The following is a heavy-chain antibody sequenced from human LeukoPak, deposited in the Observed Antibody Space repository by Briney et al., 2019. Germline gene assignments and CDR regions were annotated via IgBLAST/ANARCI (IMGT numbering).Heavy chain of an antibody. D-gene: IGHD2-15*01. J-gene: IGHJ3*02. CDR2: IYHSGST. CDR3: ARGQDIVVVVAAIKDAFDI. CDR1: GYSISSGYY. Sequence: SETLSLTCTVSGYSISSGYYWGWIRPPPGKGLEWIGIIYHSGSTYYNPSLRSRVTISVDTSKNQFSLKLSSVTAADTAVYYCARGQDIVVVVAAIKDAFDIWGQGTMVTVSS. V-gene: IGHV4-38-2*02.